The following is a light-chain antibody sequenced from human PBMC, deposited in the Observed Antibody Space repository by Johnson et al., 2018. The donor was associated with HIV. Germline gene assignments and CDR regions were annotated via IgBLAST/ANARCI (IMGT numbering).Light chain of an antibody. CDR2: DNN. V-gene: IGLV1-51*01. CDR3: GTWDSSLNAFV. CDR1: SSNIGNNY. J-gene: IGLJ1*01. Sequence: SALTQPPSVSAAPGQKVTISCSGSSSNIGNNYVSWYQQVPGAAPKLLIYDNNRRPSGIPDRFSGSKSGTSATLGITGLQTGDEADYYCGTWDSSLNAFVFGAGTRVTVL.